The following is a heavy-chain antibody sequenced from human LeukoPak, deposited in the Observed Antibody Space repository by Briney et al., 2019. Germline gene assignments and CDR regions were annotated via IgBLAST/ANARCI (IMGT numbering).Heavy chain of an antibody. CDR1: GFTFSSYG. V-gene: IGHV3-30*18. CDR2: ISYDGSNK. J-gene: IGHJ4*02. D-gene: IGHD3-22*01. Sequence: PGGSLRLSCAASGFTFSSYGMHWVRQAPGKGLEWVAVISYDGSNKYYADSVKGRFTISRDNSKNTLYLQMNSLRAEDTAVYYCAKDLQAMIVVGALDYWGQGTLVTVSS. CDR3: AKDLQAMIVVGALDY.